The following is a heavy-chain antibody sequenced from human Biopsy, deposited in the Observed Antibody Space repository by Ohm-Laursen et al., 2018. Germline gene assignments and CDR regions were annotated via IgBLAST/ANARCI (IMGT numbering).Heavy chain of an antibody. Sequence: SETLSLTCAVSGGSISSDYWSWIRQTPGKGLEWIGYIYYSGSTNYNPSLKSRVTISVDTSKNQFSLRRNSVTVADTAVYYCARATNSTGWPYYYFYGMDVWGQGTTVTVSS. D-gene: IGHD2/OR15-2a*01. J-gene: IGHJ6*02. V-gene: IGHV4-59*01. CDR1: GGSISSDY. CDR2: IYYSGST. CDR3: ARATNSTGWPYYYFYGMDV.